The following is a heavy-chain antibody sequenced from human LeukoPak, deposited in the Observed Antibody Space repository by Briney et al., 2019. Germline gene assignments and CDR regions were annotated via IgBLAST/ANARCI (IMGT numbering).Heavy chain of an antibody. D-gene: IGHD2-2*01. CDR2: IYSSGNT. V-gene: IGHV4-59*08. CDR3: ARSPSTVNWFAP. CDR1: GGSIVSYS. J-gene: IGHJ5*02. Sequence: SETLSLTCTVSGGSIVSYSGNWIRQPPGKGLEWIGYIYSSGNTNYNPSLKSRVTISMDTSENQFSLKLSSVTAADTAVYYCARSPSTVNWFAPWGQGTLVTVSS.